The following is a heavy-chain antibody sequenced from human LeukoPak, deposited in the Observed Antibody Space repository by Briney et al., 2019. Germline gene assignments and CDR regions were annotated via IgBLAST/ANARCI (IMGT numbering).Heavy chain of an antibody. CDR1: GFTLSNAY. CDR2: IKNKTNGGTT. V-gene: IGHV3-15*01. J-gene: IGHJ5*02. CDR3: TTTIVGVTTWFDP. Sequence: GGSLRLSCAASGFTLSNAYMSWVRQAPGKGLEWVGRIKNKTNGGTTDYAAPVKGRFTISRDDSKDTLYLQMNSLKTEDTAVYYCTTTIVGVTTWFDPWGQGTLVTVSS. D-gene: IGHD1-26*01.